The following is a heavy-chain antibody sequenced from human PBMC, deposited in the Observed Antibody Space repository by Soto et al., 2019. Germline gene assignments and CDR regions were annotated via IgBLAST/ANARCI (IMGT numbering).Heavy chain of an antibody. CDR2: ISAYNGNT. Sequence: GASVKASCKASGYTLTSYGTSWVGQAKGQGLEWMGWISAYNGNTNYAQKLQGRVTMTTDTSTSTAYMELRSLRSDDTAVYYCARDVPNPYYDYVWGSYRYYFDYWGQGTLVTV. D-gene: IGHD3-16*02. CDR3: ARDVPNPYYDYVWGSYRYYFDY. CDR1: GYTLTSYG. J-gene: IGHJ4*02. V-gene: IGHV1-18*01.